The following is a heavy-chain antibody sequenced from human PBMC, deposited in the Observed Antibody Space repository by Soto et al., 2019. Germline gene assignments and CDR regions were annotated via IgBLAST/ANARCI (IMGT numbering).Heavy chain of an antibody. J-gene: IGHJ6*02. CDR1: GDSVSSNSAA. V-gene: IGHV6-1*01. Sequence: SQTLALPCAISGDSVSSNSAACNLIRQSPSTGLELLGRTFYRSEWYYEYAESLKGRITINPDTSRNQFSLRLSAVTPEDTAVYYCTRVSSSSGKNYYYYFGMDVWGQGTTVTVSS. CDR3: TRVSSSSGKNYYYYFGMDV. CDR2: TFYRSEWYY. D-gene: IGHD6-6*01.